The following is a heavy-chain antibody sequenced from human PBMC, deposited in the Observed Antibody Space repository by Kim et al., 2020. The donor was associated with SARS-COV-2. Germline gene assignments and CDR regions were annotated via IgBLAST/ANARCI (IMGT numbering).Heavy chain of an antibody. J-gene: IGHJ4*02. Sequence: GGSLRLSCAASGFTFSSYSMNWVRQAPGKGLEWDSYISSSSSTIYYADSVKGRFTISRDNAKNSLYLQMNSLRDEDTAVYYCARIGTMVRGVKGVYWGQGTLVTVSS. V-gene: IGHV3-48*02. D-gene: IGHD3-10*01. CDR3: ARIGTMVRGVKGVY. CDR1: GFTFSSYS. CDR2: ISSSSSTI.